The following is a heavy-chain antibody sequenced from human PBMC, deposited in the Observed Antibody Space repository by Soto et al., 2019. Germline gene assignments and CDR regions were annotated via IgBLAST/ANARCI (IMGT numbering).Heavy chain of an antibody. V-gene: IGHV4-59*01. CDR3: AGEQTGGSGSYYGQYYYYGMDV. CDR2: IYYSGST. Sequence: PSETLSLTCTVSGGSISSYYWSWIRQPPGKGLEWIGYIYYSGSTNYNPSLKSRVTISVDTSKNQFSLKLSSVTAADTAVYYCAGEQTGGSGSYYGQYYYYGMDVWGQGTTVTVSS. D-gene: IGHD3-10*01. J-gene: IGHJ6*02. CDR1: GGSISSYY.